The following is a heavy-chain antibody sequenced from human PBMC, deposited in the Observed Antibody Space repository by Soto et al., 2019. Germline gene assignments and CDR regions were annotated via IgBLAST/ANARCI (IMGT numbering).Heavy chain of an antibody. CDR2: IIPIFGAA. CDR3: ARAHAGTYGDYPPYYYYGMDV. Sequence: SVKVSCKASGGTFSSYAISWVRQAPGQGLEWMGGIIPIFGAANYAQKFQGRVTITADESTSTAYMELSSLRSEDTAVYYCARAHAGTYGDYPPYYYYGMDVWGQGTTVTVSS. CDR1: GGTFSSYA. D-gene: IGHD4-17*01. J-gene: IGHJ6*02. V-gene: IGHV1-69*13.